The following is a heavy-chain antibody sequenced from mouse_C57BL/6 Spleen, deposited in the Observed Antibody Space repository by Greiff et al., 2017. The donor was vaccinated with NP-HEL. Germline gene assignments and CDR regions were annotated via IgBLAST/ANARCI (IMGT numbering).Heavy chain of an antibody. Sequence: VHLVESGAELVRPGASVTLSCKASGYTFTDYEMHWVKQTPVHGLEWIGAIDPETGGTAYNQKFKGKAILTADKSSSTAYMELRSLTSEDSAVYYCTRLITTVVERWYNFDYWGQGTTLTVSS. V-gene: IGHV1-15*01. J-gene: IGHJ2*01. CDR1: GYTFTDYE. D-gene: IGHD1-1*01. CDR2: IDPETGGT. CDR3: TRLITTVVERWYNFDY.